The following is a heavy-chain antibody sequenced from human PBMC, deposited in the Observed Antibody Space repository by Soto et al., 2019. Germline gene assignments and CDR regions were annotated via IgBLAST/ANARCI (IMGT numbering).Heavy chain of an antibody. CDR3: ARHGSF. CDR1: GVSISGTSYY. J-gene: IGHJ1*01. CDR2: IYYSGET. D-gene: IGHD3-16*02. V-gene: IGHV4-39*01. Sequence: ESLSLTCTVSGVSISGTSYYWGWIRQTPAKGLEWIGTIYYSGETFYNPSLKSRVTISIDTSKNHFSLNLTSVTAADTAIYYCARHGSFWGQGALVTVSS.